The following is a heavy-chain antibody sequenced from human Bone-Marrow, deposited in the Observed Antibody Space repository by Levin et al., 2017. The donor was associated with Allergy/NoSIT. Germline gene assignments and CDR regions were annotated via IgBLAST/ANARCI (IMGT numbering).Heavy chain of an antibody. Sequence: VASVKVSCAASGFTFSSYAMSWVRQAPGKGLEWVSAISGSGGSAYYADSVKGRFTISRDNSKNTLFLQMNSLRAEDTAVYYCAKTRMAAAGRYYYYGMDVWGQGTTVTVSS. V-gene: IGHV3-23*01. CDR1: GFTFSSYA. CDR3: AKTRMAAAGRYYYYGMDV. CDR2: ISGSGGSA. D-gene: IGHD6-13*01. J-gene: IGHJ6*02.